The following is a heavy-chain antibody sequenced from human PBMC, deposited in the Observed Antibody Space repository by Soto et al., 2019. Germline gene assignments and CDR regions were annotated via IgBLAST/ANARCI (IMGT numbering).Heavy chain of an antibody. CDR3: AKKRFGELVFPEAFDY. J-gene: IGHJ4*02. V-gene: IGHV3-23*01. D-gene: IGHD3-10*01. CDR2: ISGSGGST. CDR1: GFTFSSYA. Sequence: PGGSLRLSCAASGFTFSSYAMSWVRQAPGKGLEWVSAISGSGGSTYYADSVKGRFTISRDNSKNTLYLQMNSLRAEDTAVYYCAKKRFGELVFPEAFDYWGQGTLVTVSS.